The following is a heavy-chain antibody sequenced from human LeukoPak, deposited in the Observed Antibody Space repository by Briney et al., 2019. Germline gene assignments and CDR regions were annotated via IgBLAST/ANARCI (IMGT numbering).Heavy chain of an antibody. Sequence: PGGSLRLSCAASGFTFSSYAMTWVRQAPGKGLDWVSTLSGSGGSTYYADSVKGRFTISRDNAKNALYLQMNSLRAEDTAVYYCAKDLHYGSADYWGQGTLVTVSS. CDR2: LSGSGGST. CDR1: GFTFSSYA. D-gene: IGHD3-10*01. V-gene: IGHV3-23*01. J-gene: IGHJ4*02. CDR3: AKDLHYGSADY.